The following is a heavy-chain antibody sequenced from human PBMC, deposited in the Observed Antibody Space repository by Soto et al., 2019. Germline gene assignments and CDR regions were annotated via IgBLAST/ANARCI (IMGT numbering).Heavy chain of an antibody. J-gene: IGHJ4*02. CDR2: ISGSGGTT. V-gene: IGHV3-23*01. Sequence: EVQLLESGGGLVQPGGSLRLSCAASGFTFSSYAMSWVRQAPGKGLEWVSAISGSGGTTYYADSVKGRFTISRDNSENTLYLQMNSLRAEDTAVYYGAKALGSYTTSPSGDYWGQGTLVTVSS. D-gene: IGHD6-6*01. CDR1: GFTFSSYA. CDR3: AKALGSYTTSPSGDY.